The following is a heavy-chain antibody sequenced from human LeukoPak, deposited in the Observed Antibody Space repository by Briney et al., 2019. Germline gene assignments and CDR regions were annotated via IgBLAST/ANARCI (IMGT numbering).Heavy chain of an antibody. V-gene: IGHV1-18*01. Sequence: ASVKVSCKASGYTFTSYGISWVRQGPGQGLEWMGWISAYNGNTNYAQKLQGRVTMTTDTSTSTAYMELRSLRSDDTAVYYCARERAARPLKYYYYYMDVWGKGTTVTVSS. D-gene: IGHD6-6*01. J-gene: IGHJ6*03. CDR1: GYTFTSYG. CDR2: ISAYNGNT. CDR3: ARERAARPLKYYYYYMDV.